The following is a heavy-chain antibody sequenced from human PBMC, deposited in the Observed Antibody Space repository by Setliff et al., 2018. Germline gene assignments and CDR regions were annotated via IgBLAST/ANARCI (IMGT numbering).Heavy chain of an antibody. CDR1: GYTFTNYG. J-gene: IGHJ4*02. Sequence: GASVKVSCKASGYTFTNYGITWVRQAPGQGLEWMGIINPGGGSSSSTEKFQGRVTMTRDTSASTVYMEMGNLTSDDTAVYYCARGGLAAANKKGVFEYWGQGTLVTVSS. CDR2: INPGGGSS. D-gene: IGHD6-13*01. CDR3: ARGGLAAANKKGVFEY. V-gene: IGHV1-46*01.